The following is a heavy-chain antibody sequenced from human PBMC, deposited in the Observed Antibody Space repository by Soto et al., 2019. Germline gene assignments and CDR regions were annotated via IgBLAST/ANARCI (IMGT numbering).Heavy chain of an antibody. Sequence: EVQLVESGGGLVQPGGSLRLSCAASGFTFSSYWMSWVRQAPGKGLEWVANIKQDGSEKYYVDSVKGRFTISRDNAKNSLYLQMNSLRAEDTAVYYCARDRVGYYYDSSGYPNYFDYWGQGNLVTVSS. CDR3: ARDRVGYYYDSSGYPNYFDY. CDR2: IKQDGSEK. V-gene: IGHV3-7*03. CDR1: GFTFSSYW. D-gene: IGHD3-22*01. J-gene: IGHJ4*02.